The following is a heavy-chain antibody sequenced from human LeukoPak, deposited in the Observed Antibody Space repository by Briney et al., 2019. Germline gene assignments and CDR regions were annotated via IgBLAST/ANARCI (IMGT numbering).Heavy chain of an antibody. CDR2: ISSSSSYT. V-gene: IGHV3-11*06. CDR1: GFTFSDYY. J-gene: IGHJ3*01. Sequence: GGSLRLSCAATGFTFSDYYMNWIRQAPGKGLEWVSYISSSSSYTNYADSVKGRFTISRDNAKNSLYLQMNSLGAEDTAVYYCARGDGWFGELVVWGQGTMVTVSS. D-gene: IGHD3-10*01. CDR3: ARGDGWFGELVV.